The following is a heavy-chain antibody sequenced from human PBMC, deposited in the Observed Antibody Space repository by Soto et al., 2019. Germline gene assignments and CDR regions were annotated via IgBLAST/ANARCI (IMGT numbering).Heavy chain of an antibody. CDR3: AKVLTGYYYYFEY. D-gene: IGHD3-9*01. V-gene: IGHV3-23*01. CDR2: VGGSGENT. J-gene: IGHJ4*02. Sequence: PGGSLRLSCAASGFTFRSYAMIWFRQAPGKGLEWVSGVGGSGENTYYADSVKGRFTISRDNSKNTVYLQISSLRAEDTAVYYCAKVLTGYYYYFEYWGQGTLVTVSS. CDR1: GFTFRSYA.